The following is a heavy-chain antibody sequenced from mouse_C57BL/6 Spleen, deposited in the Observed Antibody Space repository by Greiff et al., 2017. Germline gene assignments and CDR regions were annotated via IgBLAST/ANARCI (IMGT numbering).Heavy chain of an antibody. CDR3: TRRDDGYFYFDY. CDR2: IDPETGGT. Sequence: QVQLQQSGAELVRPGASVTLSCKASGYTFTDYEMHWVKQTPVHGLEWIGAIDPETGGTAYNQKFKGKAILTADKSSSTAYMELRSLTSEDSAVYYCTRRDDGYFYFDYWGQGTTLTVSS. V-gene: IGHV1-15*01. CDR1: GYTFTDYE. J-gene: IGHJ2*01. D-gene: IGHD2-3*01.